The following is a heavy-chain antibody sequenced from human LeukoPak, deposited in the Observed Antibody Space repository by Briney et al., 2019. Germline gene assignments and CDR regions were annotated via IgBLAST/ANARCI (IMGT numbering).Heavy chain of an antibody. CDR1: GGSISGYY. CDR3: ARDESITWDPPFDY. J-gene: IGHJ4*02. CDR2: MTTSGSS. D-gene: IGHD1-26*01. V-gene: IGHV4-4*07. Sequence: SETLFLTCTVSGGSISGYYWSWIRQPAGKGLEWIGRMTTSGSSHYNPSLRSRVTISLDTSANKFSLKLSSVTAADTAVYYCARDESITWDPPFDYWGQGTLVTVSS.